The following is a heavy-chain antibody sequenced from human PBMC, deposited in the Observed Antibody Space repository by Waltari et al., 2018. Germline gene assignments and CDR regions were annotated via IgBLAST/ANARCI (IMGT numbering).Heavy chain of an antibody. V-gene: IGHV4-39*01. CDR2: IYYTWST. Sequence: QLQLQESGPGLVKPSETLSLPCTVSGDSISSTIYYWRWLRQPPGKGLEWIGNIYYTWSTFYNPSLKSRVTISVDTSKNQFSLRLSSVTAADTAVYYCARRLVRCSGRSCYVFDYWGQGTLVTVSS. D-gene: IGHD2-15*01. CDR3: ARRLVRCSGRSCYVFDY. J-gene: IGHJ4*02. CDR1: GDSISSTIYY.